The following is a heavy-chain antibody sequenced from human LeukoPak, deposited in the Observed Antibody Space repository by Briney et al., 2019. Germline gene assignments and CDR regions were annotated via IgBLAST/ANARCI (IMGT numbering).Heavy chain of an antibody. Sequence: PGGSLRLSCAASGFTFSSYSMNWVRQAPGKGLEWISYITSSSSSMYYADSVKGRFTISRDDAKNSLYLQMNSLRAEDTAVYYCARVSGSYGDSPYWGQGTLVTVSS. CDR1: GFTFSSYS. J-gene: IGHJ4*02. V-gene: IGHV3-48*04. D-gene: IGHD1-26*01. CDR2: ITSSSSSM. CDR3: ARVSGSYGDSPY.